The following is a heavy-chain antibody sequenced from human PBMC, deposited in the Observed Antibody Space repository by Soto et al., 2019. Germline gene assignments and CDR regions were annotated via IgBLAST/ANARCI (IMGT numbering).Heavy chain of an antibody. D-gene: IGHD3-22*01. CDR2: IIPIFGTA. CDR3: AREVHNYDSSGYYQYYFDY. CDR1: GGTFSSYA. Sequence: GASVEVSCKASGGTFSSYAISWVRQAPGQGLEWMGGIIPIFGTANYAQKFQGRVTITADKSTSTAYMELSSLRSEDTAVYYCAREVHNYDSSGYYQYYFDYWGQGTMVSVSS. V-gene: IGHV1-69*06. J-gene: IGHJ4*02.